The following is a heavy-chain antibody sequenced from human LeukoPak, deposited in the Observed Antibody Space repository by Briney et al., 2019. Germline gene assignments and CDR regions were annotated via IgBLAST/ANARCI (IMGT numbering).Heavy chain of an antibody. J-gene: IGHJ4*02. D-gene: IGHD1-14*01. V-gene: IGHV4-4*02. CDR1: GGSISSSNW. CDR2: IYYSGGT. Sequence: SETLPLTCAVSGGSISSSNWWSWVRQPPGKGLEWIGTIYYSGGTFYSPSLKSRVTISIDTSESQFSLKLSSVTAADTAIYYCARVKPGFGLFYFDYWGQGALVTVSS. CDR3: ARVKPGFGLFYFDY.